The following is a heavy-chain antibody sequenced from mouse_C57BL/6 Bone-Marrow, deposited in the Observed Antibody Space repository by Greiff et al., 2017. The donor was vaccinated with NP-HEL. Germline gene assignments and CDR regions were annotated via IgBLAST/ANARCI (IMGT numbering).Heavy chain of an antibody. Sequence: QVHVKQSGPGLVQPSQSLSITCTVSGFSLTSYGVHWVRQSPGKGLEWLGVIWSGGSTDYNAAFISRLSISKDNSKSQVFFKMNSLQADDTAIYYCARDGSSYRNYAMDYWGQGTSVTVSS. CDR1: GFSLTSYG. CDR3: ARDGSSYRNYAMDY. CDR2: IWSGGST. D-gene: IGHD1-1*01. V-gene: IGHV2-2*01. J-gene: IGHJ4*01.